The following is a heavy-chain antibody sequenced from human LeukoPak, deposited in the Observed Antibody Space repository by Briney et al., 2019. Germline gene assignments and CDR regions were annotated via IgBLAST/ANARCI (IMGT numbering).Heavy chain of an antibody. CDR3: AGLTQITIKGRDY. CDR1: GFTFSDYY. D-gene: IGHD3-10*01. Sequence: GGSLRLSCAASGFTFSDYYMSWIRQAPGKGLEWVAYISSSGSTIYYADSVKGRFTISRDNAKNSLYLQMNSLRAEDTAVYYCAGLTQITIKGRDYWGQGTLVTVSS. CDR2: ISSSGSTI. J-gene: IGHJ4*02. V-gene: IGHV3-11*04.